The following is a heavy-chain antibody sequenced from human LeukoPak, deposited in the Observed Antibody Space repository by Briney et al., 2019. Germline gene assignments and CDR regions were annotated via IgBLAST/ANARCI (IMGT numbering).Heavy chain of an antibody. D-gene: IGHD1-14*01. V-gene: IGHV3-30*04. CDR1: GFTFSSYA. Sequence: GGSLRLSCAASGFTFSSYAMHWVRQAPGKGLEWVAVISYDGSNKYYADSVKGRFTISRDNAKNSLYLQMNSLRAEDTAVYYCARETWLPTGLFDYWGQGTLVTVSS. J-gene: IGHJ4*02. CDR2: ISYDGSNK. CDR3: ARETWLPTGLFDY.